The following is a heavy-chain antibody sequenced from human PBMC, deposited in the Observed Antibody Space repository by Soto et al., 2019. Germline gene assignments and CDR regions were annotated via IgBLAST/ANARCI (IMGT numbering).Heavy chain of an antibody. CDR1: GYSFTSYW. D-gene: IGHD6-19*01. CDR3: ARQPIDIAVAGTGPTEPFDP. J-gene: IGHJ5*02. V-gene: IGHV5-10-1*01. Sequence: PGASLKISCKGSGYSFTSYWISWVRQMPGKGLEWMGRIDPSDSYTNYSPSFQGHVTISADKSISTAYLQWSSLKASDTAMYYCARQPIDIAVAGTGPTEPFDPWGQGTLVTVSS. CDR2: IDPSDSYT.